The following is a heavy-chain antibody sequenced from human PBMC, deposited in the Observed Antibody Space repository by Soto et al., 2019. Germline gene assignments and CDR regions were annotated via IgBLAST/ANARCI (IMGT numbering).Heavy chain of an antibody. J-gene: IGHJ4*02. V-gene: IGHV1-8*01. Sequence: SVKVSCKASGDTFTTYGINWVRQATGHGLEWMGWINPNSGNIGYAQRFQGRVTMTRDTAIRTAYMEVSSLRSDDTAVYYCARGRASGSYYLLDYWGQGTLVTVSS. D-gene: IGHD3-10*01. CDR2: INPNSGNI. CDR3: ARGRASGSYYLLDY. CDR1: GDTFTTYG.